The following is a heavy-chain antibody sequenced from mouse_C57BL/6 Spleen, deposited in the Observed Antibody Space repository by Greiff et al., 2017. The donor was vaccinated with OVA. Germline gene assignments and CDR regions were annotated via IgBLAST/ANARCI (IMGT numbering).Heavy chain of an antibody. J-gene: IGHJ3*01. CDR1: GFTFSSYA. Sequence: EVKLMESGGGLVKPGGSLKLSCAASGFTFSSYAMSWVRQTPEKRLEWVATISDGGSYTYYPDNVKGRFTISRDNAKNNLYLQMSHLKSEDTAMYYCARDFITTVNAYWGQGTLVTVSA. CDR3: ARDFITTVNAY. D-gene: IGHD1-1*01. CDR2: ISDGGSYT. V-gene: IGHV5-4*01.